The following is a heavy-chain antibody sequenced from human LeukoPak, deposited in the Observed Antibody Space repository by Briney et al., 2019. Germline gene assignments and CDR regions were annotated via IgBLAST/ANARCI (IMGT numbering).Heavy chain of an antibody. CDR3: ARAYYYDSSATPDY. D-gene: IGHD3-22*01. CDR2: IWYDGSNK. J-gene: IGHJ4*02. Sequence: PGRSLRLSCAASGFTFSSYGMHWVRQAPGKGLEWVAVIWYDGSNKYYADSVKGRFTISRDNSKNTLYLQMNSLRAEDTAVYYCARAYYYDSSATPDYWGQGTLVTVSS. CDR1: GFTFSSYG. V-gene: IGHV3-33*01.